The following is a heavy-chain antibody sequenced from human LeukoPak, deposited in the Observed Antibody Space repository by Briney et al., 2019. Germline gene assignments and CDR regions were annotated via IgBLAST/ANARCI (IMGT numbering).Heavy chain of an antibody. J-gene: IGHJ4*02. CDR3: ARDRPLRLFDY. D-gene: IGHD3-3*01. CDR1: GFTFSSYS. V-gene: IGHV3-21*01. Sequence: GGSLRLSCAASGFTFSSYSMNWVRQAPGKGLEWVSSISSSSSYIYYADSVKGRFTISRDNAKNSLYLQMNSLRAEDTAVYYCARDRPLRLFDYWGQGTLVTVSS. CDR2: ISSSSSYI.